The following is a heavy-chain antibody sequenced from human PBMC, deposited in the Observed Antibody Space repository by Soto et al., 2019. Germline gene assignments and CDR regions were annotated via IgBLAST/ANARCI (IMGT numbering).Heavy chain of an antibody. D-gene: IGHD2-15*01. CDR1: GYTFTGYF. CDR2: INPNTGGT. J-gene: IGHJ5*02. Sequence: QVQLVQTGAEVKKPGASGKVSCKASGYTFTGYFIHWVRDVPGQGLQYLGWINPNTGGTDYAQKFQGRVTRTRDTAISTVCRALRRLTSAATAVYYGERVASWAARDLFAPWGQGTLVTVSS. CDR3: ERVASWAARDLFAP. V-gene: IGHV1-2*02.